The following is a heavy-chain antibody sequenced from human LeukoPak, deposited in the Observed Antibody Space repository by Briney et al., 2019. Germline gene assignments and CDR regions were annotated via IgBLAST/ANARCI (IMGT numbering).Heavy chain of an antibody. J-gene: IGHJ3*02. V-gene: IGHV5-51*01. D-gene: IGHD3-10*01. CDR3: ARHRTGNYYYGSGSYYNQAFDI. CDR2: IYPGDSDT. Sequence: GESLKISCKGSGYSFTSYWISWVRQMPGKGLEWMGIIYPGDSDTRYSPSFQGQVTISADKSISTAYLQWSSLKASDTAMYYCARHRTGNYYYGSGSYYNQAFDIWGQGTMVTVSS. CDR1: GYSFTSYW.